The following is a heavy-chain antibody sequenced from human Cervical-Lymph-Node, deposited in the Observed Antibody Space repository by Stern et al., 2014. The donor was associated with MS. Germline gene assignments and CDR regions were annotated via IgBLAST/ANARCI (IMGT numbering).Heavy chain of an antibody. V-gene: IGHV4-39*01. Sequence: QVQLQESGPGLVKPSETLSLTCTVSGVSISSSSYYWGWIRQPPGKGLEWIGNIYRSETTYYTSSLKTRLTISTDMPKNQFSLKLSSVTAADTAVYYCARYEDSSGYVYYFDSWGQGTLVTVSS. CDR2: IYRSETT. CDR1: GVSISSSSYY. CDR3: ARYEDSSGYVYYFDS. J-gene: IGHJ4*02. D-gene: IGHD3-22*01.